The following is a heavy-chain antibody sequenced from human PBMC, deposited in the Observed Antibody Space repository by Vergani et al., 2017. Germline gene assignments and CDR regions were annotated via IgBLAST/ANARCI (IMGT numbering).Heavy chain of an antibody. D-gene: IGHD2-2*01. V-gene: IGHV1-69*01. J-gene: IGHJ4*02. CDR2: IIPIFGTA. CDR1: GGTFSSYA. Sequence: QVQLVQSGAEVKKPGSSVKVSCKASGGTFSSYAISWVRQAPGQGLEWMGGIIPIFGTANYAQKFQGRVTITADESTSTAYMELSSLRSEDTAVYYCVRWASAAPGGKGYFDYWGQGTLVTVSS. CDR3: VRWASAAPGGKGYFDY.